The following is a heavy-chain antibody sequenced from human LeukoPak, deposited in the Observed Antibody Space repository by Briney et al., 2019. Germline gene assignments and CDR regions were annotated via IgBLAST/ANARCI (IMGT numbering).Heavy chain of an antibody. CDR3: AGASGIVDY. CDR2: VYTSGST. Sequence: SETLSLTCTVSGISITTGGYYWMWIRQPAGKGLEWIGHVYTSGSTKYNPSLKTPVSIDTSKDHFSLKVDSVTAADTAVYYCAGASGIVDYWGQGTLVIVSS. J-gene: IGHJ4*02. CDR1: GISITTGGYY. D-gene: IGHD3-10*01. V-gene: IGHV4-61*09.